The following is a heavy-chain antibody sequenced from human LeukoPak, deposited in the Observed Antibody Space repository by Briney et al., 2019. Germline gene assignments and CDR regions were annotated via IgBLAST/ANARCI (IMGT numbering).Heavy chain of an antibody. CDR1: GFTFRSYG. Sequence: PGTSLRLSCAASGFTFRSYGMFWVRQAPGKGLECVAAISPDGNSEFCADSVRGRFTISRDNSKSTLYLQMDSLRPEDTTVYYCATRYPHNSQYFQHWGQGTLVTVSS. V-gene: IGHV3-30*03. J-gene: IGHJ1*01. D-gene: IGHD4-23*01. CDR2: ISPDGNSE. CDR3: ATRYPHNSQYFQH.